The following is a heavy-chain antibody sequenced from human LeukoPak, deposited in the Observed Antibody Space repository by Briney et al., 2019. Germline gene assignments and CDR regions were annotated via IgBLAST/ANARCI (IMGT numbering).Heavy chain of an antibody. CDR1: GYRFTSYW. CDR3: ARHPDTHWFDP. CDR2: IYPGDSDA. J-gene: IGHJ5*02. D-gene: IGHD1-14*01. Sequence: GESLRFSCQGSGYRFTSYWISWVRQMPGKGLEWMGIIYPGDSDARSSPSFHGQVTISADKSITTAYLQWNSLKASDTAMYYCARHPDTHWFDPWGQGTLVTVSS. V-gene: IGHV5-51*01.